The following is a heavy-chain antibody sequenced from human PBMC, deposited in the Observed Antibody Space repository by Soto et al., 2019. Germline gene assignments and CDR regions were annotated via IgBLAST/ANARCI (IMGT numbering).Heavy chain of an antibody. CDR2: ISSSSSYI. CDR3: ARDAGYCSGGSCYEDAFDI. J-gene: IGHJ3*02. Sequence: GGSLRLSCAASGFTFSSYSMNWARQAPGKGLEWVSSISSSSSYIYYADSVKGRFTISRDNAKNSLYLQMNSLRAEDTAVYYCARDAGYCSGGSCYEDAFDIWGQGTMVTVSS. D-gene: IGHD2-15*01. V-gene: IGHV3-21*01. CDR1: GFTFSSYS.